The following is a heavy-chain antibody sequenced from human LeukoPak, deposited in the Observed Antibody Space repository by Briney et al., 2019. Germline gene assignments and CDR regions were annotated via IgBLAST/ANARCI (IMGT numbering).Heavy chain of an antibody. V-gene: IGHV1-46*01. Sequence: ASVKVSCKASGYTFTSYYMHWVRQAPGQGLEWMGIINPSGGSTSYAQKFQGRVTMTRDTSTSTVYMELSSLRSEDTAVYYCAKDSSANSGYDWEYYYYGMDVWAKGPRSPSP. D-gene: IGHD5-12*01. J-gene: IGHJ6*02. CDR2: INPSGGST. CDR3: AKDSSANSGYDWEYYYYGMDV. CDR1: GYTFTSYY.